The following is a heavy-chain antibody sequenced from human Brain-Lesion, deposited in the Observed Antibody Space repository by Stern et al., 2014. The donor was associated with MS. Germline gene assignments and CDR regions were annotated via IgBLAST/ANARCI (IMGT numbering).Heavy chain of an antibody. V-gene: IGHV1-24*01. CDR3: ATLSPGAGGNYYRHFDY. CDR1: GYTLTDLS. J-gene: IGHJ4*02. Sequence: QVPLVQSGAEVKKPGASVKVSCKVSGYTLTDLSMHWVRQAPSTGLEWMGGFDPEDGETIYAQKFQGRVTMTEDTSTDTAYMELSSLRSEDTAVYYCATLSPGAGGNYYRHFDYWGQGTLVTVSS. CDR2: FDPEDGET. D-gene: IGHD1-26*01.